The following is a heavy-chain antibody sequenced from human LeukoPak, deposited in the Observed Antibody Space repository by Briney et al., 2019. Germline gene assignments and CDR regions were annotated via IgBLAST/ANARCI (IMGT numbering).Heavy chain of an antibody. Sequence: PGGSLRLSCAASGFTFSSYAMHWVRQAPGKGLEWVAVISYDGSNKYYTDSVKGRFTISRDNSENTLYLQMNSLRAEDTAVYYCAREWLRSKPTFDYWGQGTLVTVSS. CDR2: ISYDGSNK. CDR3: AREWLRSKPTFDY. V-gene: IGHV3-30-3*01. J-gene: IGHJ4*02. CDR1: GFTFSSYA. D-gene: IGHD5-12*01.